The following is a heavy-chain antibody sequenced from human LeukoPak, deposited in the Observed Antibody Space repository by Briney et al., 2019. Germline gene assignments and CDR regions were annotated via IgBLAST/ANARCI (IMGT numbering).Heavy chain of an antibody. D-gene: IGHD6-19*01. CDR3: ARLVAGAVAGTLARGSENFDY. J-gene: IGHJ4*02. CDR2: IYYSGST. Sequence: SQTLSLTCTVSGGSISSGGYYWSWIRQHPGKGLEWIGYIYYSGSTYYNPSLKSRVTISVDTSKNQFSLKLSSVTAADTAVYYCARLVAGAVAGTLARGSENFDYWGQGTLVTVSS. V-gene: IGHV4-31*03. CDR1: GGSISSGGYY.